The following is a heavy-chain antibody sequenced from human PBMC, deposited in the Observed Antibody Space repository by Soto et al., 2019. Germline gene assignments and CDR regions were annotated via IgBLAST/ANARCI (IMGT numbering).Heavy chain of an antibody. V-gene: IGHV5-51*01. CDR2: IYPGDSDI. Sequence: GESLKISCKGSGDSFPSYWIAWGRQMPGKGMEWMWIIYPGDSDIRNNPSVQGHVTISADNSISTAYLQWRSLKPSDTAAYYCGGSARIVKWERQSFDYWGQGTLVTVSS. CDR1: GDSFPSYW. D-gene: IGHD1-26*01. J-gene: IGHJ4*02. CDR3: GGSARIVKWERQSFDY.